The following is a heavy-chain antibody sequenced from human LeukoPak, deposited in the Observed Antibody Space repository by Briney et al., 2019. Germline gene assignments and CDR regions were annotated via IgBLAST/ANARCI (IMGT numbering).Heavy chain of an antibody. CDR2: LSYDGSNE. Sequence: GGSLRLSCAASRFTFSNYPMHWVRQAPGKGLEWVALLSYDGSNEFHADSVKGRFTISRDNSKNTLYLQMNSLRAEDTAVYYCARGRGSYSADYWGQGTLVTVSS. D-gene: IGHD1-26*01. CDR1: RFTFSNYP. V-gene: IGHV3-30-3*01. J-gene: IGHJ4*02. CDR3: ARGRGSYSADY.